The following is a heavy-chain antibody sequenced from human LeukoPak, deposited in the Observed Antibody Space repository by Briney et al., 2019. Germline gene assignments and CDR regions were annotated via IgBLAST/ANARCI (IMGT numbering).Heavy chain of an antibody. J-gene: IGHJ4*02. CDR2: IKQDGSEK. CDR3: ARGRMVRYDY. V-gene: IGHV3-7*01. CDR1: AFTFSSYW. D-gene: IGHD3-10*01. Sequence: PGGSLRLSCAASAFTFSSYWMSWVRQAPGKGLEWVANIKQDGSEKYYVDSVKGRFTISRDNAKKSLYLQMNSLRAEDTAVYYCARGRMVRYDYWGQGTLVTVSS.